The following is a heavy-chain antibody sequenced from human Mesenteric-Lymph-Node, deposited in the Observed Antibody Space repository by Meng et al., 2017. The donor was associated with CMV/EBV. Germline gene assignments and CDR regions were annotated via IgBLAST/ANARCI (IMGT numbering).Heavy chain of an antibody. J-gene: IGHJ4*02. D-gene: IGHD4/OR15-4a*01. Sequence: LSCAASGVTFSSYAMSWVRQAPGKGLEWVSSINSSGGSTYHADSVKGRFTISRDNSKNTLYLQLNSLRAEDTAIYYCARSYGDNSAPYWGQGTLVTVSS. CDR3: ARSYGDNSAPY. CDR1: GVTFSSYA. CDR2: INSSGGST. V-gene: IGHV3-23*01.